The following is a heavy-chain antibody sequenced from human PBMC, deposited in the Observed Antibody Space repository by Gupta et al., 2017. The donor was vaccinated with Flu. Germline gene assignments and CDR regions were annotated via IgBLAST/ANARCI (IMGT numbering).Heavy chain of an antibody. V-gene: IGHV4-4*07. D-gene: IGHD3-3*01. Sequence: STNYNPSLKSRVTMSVDTSKNQFSLKLSSVTAADTAVYYCARGDAGGLREWLLGGRHSPQGPVLDYYYGMDVWGQGTTVTVSS. CDR2: ST. J-gene: IGHJ6*02. CDR3: ARGDAGGLREWLLGGRHSPQGPVLDYYYGMDV.